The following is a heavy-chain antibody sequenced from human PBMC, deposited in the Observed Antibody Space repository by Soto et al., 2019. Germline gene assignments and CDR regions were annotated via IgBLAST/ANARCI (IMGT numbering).Heavy chain of an antibody. V-gene: IGHV6-1*01. CDR3: EREANSLRGYYYYGMDV. J-gene: IGHJ6*02. D-gene: IGHD2-15*01. CDR2: TYYRSKWYN. CDR1: GDSVSSNSAA. Sequence: SQTLSLTCAISGDSVSSNSAAWNWIRQSPSRGLEWLGRTYYRSKWYNDYAVSVKSRITINPDTSKNQFSLQLNSVTPEDTAVYYCEREANSLRGYYYYGMDVWGQGTTVTVSS.